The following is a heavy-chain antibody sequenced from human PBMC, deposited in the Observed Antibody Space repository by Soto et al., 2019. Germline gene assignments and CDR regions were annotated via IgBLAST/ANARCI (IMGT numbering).Heavy chain of an antibody. J-gene: IGHJ3*02. D-gene: IGHD1-26*01. V-gene: IGHV3-13*01. CDR3: ARGQRETKLRGAFYI. CDR1: GFTFSSYD. Sequence: GGSLRLSCAASGFTFSSYDMHWVRQATGKGLEWVSAIGTAGDTYYPGSVKGRFTISRENAKNSLYLQMNSLRAGDTAVYYCARGQRETKLRGAFYIWGQGTMVTVSS. CDR2: IGTAGDT.